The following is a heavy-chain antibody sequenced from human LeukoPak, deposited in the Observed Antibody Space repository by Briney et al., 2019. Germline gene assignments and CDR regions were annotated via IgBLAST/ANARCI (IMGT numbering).Heavy chain of an antibody. CDR2: IEEDGSEK. V-gene: IGHV3-7*01. CDR3: ARVRYMDV. CDR1: GFTFRNYL. Sequence: GGSLRLSCAVSGFTFRNYLMNWVRQAPGKGLEWVANIEEDGSEKNYVDSVKGRFTISRDNAKNSLYLQMNNLRAEDTAVYYCARVRYMDVWGKGTTVTVSS. J-gene: IGHJ6*03.